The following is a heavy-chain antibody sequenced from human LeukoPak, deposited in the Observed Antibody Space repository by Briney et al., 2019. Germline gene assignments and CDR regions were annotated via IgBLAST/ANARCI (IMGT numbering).Heavy chain of an antibody. V-gene: IGHV4-39*07. J-gene: IGHJ3*02. CDR2: IYYSGST. D-gene: IGHD3-10*01. Sequence: PSETLSLTCTVSGGSISSSSYYWGWIRQPPGKGLEWIGSIYYSGSTYYNPSLKSRVTTSVDTSKNQFSLSLSSVTAADTAVYYCARWEVRLNGFEMWGQGTMVTVSS. CDR1: GGSISSSSYY. CDR3: ARWEVRLNGFEM.